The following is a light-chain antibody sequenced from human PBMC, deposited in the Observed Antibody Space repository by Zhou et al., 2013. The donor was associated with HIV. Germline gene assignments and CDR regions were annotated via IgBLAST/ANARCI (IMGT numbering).Light chain of an antibody. CDR1: QSVSTY. CDR3: QQYGSSPRT. J-gene: IGKJ1*01. CDR2: GAS. Sequence: EIVLTQSPGTLSLSPGERATLSCRASQSVSTYLAWYQQRPGQAPRLLIYGASSRATGIPDRFSGSGSGTDLTLTISRLDPEDFAVYYCQQYGSSPRTFGRGTKVEIK. V-gene: IGKV3-20*01.